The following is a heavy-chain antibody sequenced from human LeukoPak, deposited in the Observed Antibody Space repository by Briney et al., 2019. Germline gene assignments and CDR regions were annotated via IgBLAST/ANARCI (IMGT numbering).Heavy chain of an antibody. D-gene: IGHD1-14*01. CDR3: AKEKSRTGYFDY. CDR2: IRYDGSNK. J-gene: IGHJ4*02. V-gene: IGHV3-30*02. Sequence: PGGSLRLYCAASGFTFSSYGMHWVRQAPGKGLEWVAFIRYDGSNKYYADSVKGRFTISRDNSKNTLYLQMNSLRAEDTAVYYCAKEKSRTGYFDYWGQGTLVTVSS. CDR1: GFTFSSYG.